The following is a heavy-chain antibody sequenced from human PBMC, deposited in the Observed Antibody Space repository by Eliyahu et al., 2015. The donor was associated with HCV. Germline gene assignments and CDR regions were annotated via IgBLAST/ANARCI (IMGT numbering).Heavy chain of an antibody. J-gene: IGHJ4*02. CDR1: GFXFSSYA. Sequence: QVQLVESGGGVVQPGRSLRLSRAAXGFXFSSYAMHWVRQAPGKGLEWVAVISYDGSNKYYADSVKGRFTISRDNSKNTLYLQMNSLRAEDTAVYYCARDRSYNWNYDYWGQGTLVTVSS. V-gene: IGHV3-30*04. D-gene: IGHD1-7*01. CDR2: ISYDGSNK. CDR3: ARDRSYNWNYDY.